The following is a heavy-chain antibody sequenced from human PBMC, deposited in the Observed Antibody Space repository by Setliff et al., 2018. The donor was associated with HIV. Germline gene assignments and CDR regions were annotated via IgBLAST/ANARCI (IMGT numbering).Heavy chain of an antibody. CDR2: IYHTGST. CDR1: GGSFSGYY. CDR3: ARSIVPVASGYYYFEY. V-gene: IGHV4-34*01. J-gene: IGHJ4*02. D-gene: IGHD3-3*01. Sequence: PSETLSLTCAVYGGSFSGYYWSWIRQPPGNGLEWIGSIYHTGSTYYKPSLKRRVTISVDTSKNQFSLRLSSVAAGDTAVYYCARSIVPVASGYYYFEYWGQGTLVTVSS.